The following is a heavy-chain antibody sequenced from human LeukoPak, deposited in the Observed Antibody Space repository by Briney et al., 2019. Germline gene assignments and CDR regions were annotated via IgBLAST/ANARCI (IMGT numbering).Heavy chain of an antibody. J-gene: IGHJ3*02. D-gene: IGHD3-10*01. CDR1: GFTFTTYA. CDR3: AKPRIYAFDI. CDR2: ISVIGGST. Sequence: GGSLRLSCAASGFTFTTYAMNWVRQAPGKGLEWVSGISVIGGSTYYADSVKGRFTISRDNSKNTLYLQMNSLRAEDTALYYCAKPRIYAFDIWGQGTMVTVSS. V-gene: IGHV3-23*01.